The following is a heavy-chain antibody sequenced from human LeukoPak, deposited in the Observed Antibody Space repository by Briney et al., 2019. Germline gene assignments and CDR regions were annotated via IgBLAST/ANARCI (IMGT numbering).Heavy chain of an antibody. CDR2: VSASGGGT. CDR1: GFTFTTYP. CDR3: GKAPYCPNDVCRYFDN. Sequence: PGGSLRLSCADSGFTFTTYPMSWVRQAPGKGLEWVSAVSASGGGTYYADSVKGRFTISRDNSRSTVFLQMSSLRAADTAVYYWGKAPYCPNDVCRYFDNWGQGILVTVSS. J-gene: IGHJ4*02. D-gene: IGHD2-8*01. V-gene: IGHV3-23*01.